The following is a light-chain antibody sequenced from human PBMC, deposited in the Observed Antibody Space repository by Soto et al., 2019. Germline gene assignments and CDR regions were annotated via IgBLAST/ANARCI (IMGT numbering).Light chain of an antibody. V-gene: IGKV3-20*01. J-gene: IGKJ3*01. CDR2: GAS. CDR1: QSVSSSY. CDR3: QQYSSSPPEFA. Sequence: EIVLTQSPGTLSLSPGERATLSCRASQSVSSSYLAWYQQRPGQAPRLRIFGASYRATGIPDRFSGSGSGTDFTLTISRLEPEDFAVYYCQQYSSSPPEFAFGPGTKVD.